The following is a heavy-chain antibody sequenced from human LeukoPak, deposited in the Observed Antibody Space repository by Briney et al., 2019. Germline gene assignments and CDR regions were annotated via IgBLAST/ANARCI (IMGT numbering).Heavy chain of an antibody. CDR3: ARGGSYYENWFDP. CDR2: IKQDGSEK. J-gene: IGHJ5*02. D-gene: IGHD3-10*01. CDR1: GFTFSSYW. Sequence: GGSLRLSCAASGFTFSSYWMSWVRQAPGKGLEWVANIKQDGSEKYYVDSVEGRFTISRDNAKNSLYLQMNSLRAEDTAVYYCARGGSYYENWFDPWGQGTLVTVSS. V-gene: IGHV3-7*04.